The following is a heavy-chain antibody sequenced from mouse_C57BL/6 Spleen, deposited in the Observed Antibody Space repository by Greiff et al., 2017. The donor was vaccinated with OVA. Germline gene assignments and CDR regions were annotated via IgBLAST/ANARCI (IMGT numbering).Heavy chain of an antibody. J-gene: IGHJ4*01. CDR2: INPNNGGT. V-gene: IGHV1-26*01. D-gene: IGHD2-5*01. CDR1: GYTFTDYY. Sequence: EVQLQQSGPELVKPGASVKISCKASGYTFTDYYMNWVKQSHGKSLEWIGDINPNNGGTSYNQKFKGKATLTVDKSSSTAYMELRSLTSEDSAVYYCARSSYYSNYGAMDYWGQGTSVTVSS. CDR3: ARSSYYSNYGAMDY.